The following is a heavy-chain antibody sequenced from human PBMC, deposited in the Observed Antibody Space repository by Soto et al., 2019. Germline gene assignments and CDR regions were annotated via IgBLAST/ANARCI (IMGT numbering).Heavy chain of an antibody. CDR2: MNPNSGNT. Sequence: QVQLVQSGAEVKKPGASVKVSCKASGYTFTSYDINWVRQATGQGLEWIGWMNPNSGNTGYAQKFQGRLTMTRNTCISTDYMELSSLRSEDTAGYYCARGNLKGRYYYYGMDVWGQGTTVTVSS. J-gene: IGHJ6*02. CDR1: GYTFTSYD. D-gene: IGHD3-3*01. V-gene: IGHV1-8*01. CDR3: ARGNLKGRYYYYGMDV.